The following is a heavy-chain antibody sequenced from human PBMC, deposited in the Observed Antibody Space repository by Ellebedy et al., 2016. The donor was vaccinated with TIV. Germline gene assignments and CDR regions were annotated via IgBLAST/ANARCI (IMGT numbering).Heavy chain of an antibody. Sequence: MPSETLSLTCAVSGGSISSSNWWSWVRQPPGKGLEWIGEIYHSGSTNYNPSLKSRVTISVDKSKNQFSLKLSSVTAADTAVYYCARHTYGRRVWGSYRYNDPYYFDYWGQGTLVTVSS. V-gene: IGHV4-4*02. CDR3: ARHTYGRRVWGSYRYNDPYYFDY. J-gene: IGHJ4*02. D-gene: IGHD3-16*02. CDR1: GGSISSSNW. CDR2: IYHSGST.